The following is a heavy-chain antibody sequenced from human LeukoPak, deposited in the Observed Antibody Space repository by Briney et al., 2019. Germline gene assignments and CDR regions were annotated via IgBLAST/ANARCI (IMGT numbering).Heavy chain of an antibody. CDR2: IYPGDSDT. J-gene: IGHJ4*02. CDR3: ARVIWNDSSGYYRYYFDY. CDR1: GYSFTRYW. Sequence: GESLKISCKGSGYSFTRYWISWGRQMPRKGLEWMGIIYPGDSDTRYSPSFQGQVTISADKTISTAYLQWSSLKASDTAMYYCARVIWNDSSGYYRYYFDYWGQGTLVTVSS. D-gene: IGHD3-22*01. V-gene: IGHV5-51*01.